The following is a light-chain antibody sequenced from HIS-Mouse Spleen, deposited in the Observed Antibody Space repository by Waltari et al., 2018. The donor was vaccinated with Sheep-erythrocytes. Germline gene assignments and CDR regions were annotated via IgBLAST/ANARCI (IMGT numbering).Light chain of an antibody. Sequence: SYELTQPPSVSVSPGQTASITCSGDKLGDKYACWYQQKPGQAPVLGIYKDSERPSGNPERFSGSSSGTTVTLTISGVQAEDEADYYCQSADSSGTYVFGTGTKVTVL. CDR1: KLGDKY. J-gene: IGLJ1*01. CDR2: KDS. CDR3: QSADSSGTYV. V-gene: IGLV3-25*03.